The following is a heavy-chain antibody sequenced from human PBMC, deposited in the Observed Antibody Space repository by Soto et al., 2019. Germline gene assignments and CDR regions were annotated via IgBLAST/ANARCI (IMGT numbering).Heavy chain of an antibody. D-gene: IGHD2-8*01. CDR2: ISGSGGST. Sequence: LRLSCAASGFTFSSYAMGWVRQAPGKGLEWVSAISGSGGSTYYADSVKGRFTISRDNSKNTLYLQMNSLRAEDTAVYYCAKDMSVIVLMVYAIPGGWFDPWGQGTLVTVSS. J-gene: IGHJ5*02. V-gene: IGHV3-23*01. CDR3: AKDMSVIVLMVYAIPGGWFDP. CDR1: GFTFSSYA.